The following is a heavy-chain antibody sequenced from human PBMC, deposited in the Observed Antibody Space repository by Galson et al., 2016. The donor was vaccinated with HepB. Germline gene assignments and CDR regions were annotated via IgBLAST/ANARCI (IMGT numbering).Heavy chain of an antibody. Sequence: SETLSLTCAVYGGSFSGYYWSWIRQPPGKGLEWIGEINHSGGINYNPSLKSRVTISIDTSKKQFSLKLNSVTAADTAIYYCAKLNNDICAFDFLGQGTMVTGAS. CDR2: INHSGGI. J-gene: IGHJ3*01. V-gene: IGHV4-34*01. CDR1: GGSFSGYY. CDR3: AKLNNDICAFDF. D-gene: IGHD3/OR15-3a*01.